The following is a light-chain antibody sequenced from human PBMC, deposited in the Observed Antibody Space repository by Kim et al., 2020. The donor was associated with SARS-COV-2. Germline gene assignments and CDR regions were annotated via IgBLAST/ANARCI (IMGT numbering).Light chain of an antibody. CDR2: AAS. J-gene: IGKJ1*01. V-gene: IGKV1-12*01. CDR3: QQANIVPPFT. CDR1: HNINTC. Sequence: VVDRGTTTSRGSHNINTCLAGYQQKPRKAPNLLIYAASSFQSGVPSRISGSGSGTAFTLTIARLLPDDSATNYCQQANIVPPFTFGQGTKVDIK.